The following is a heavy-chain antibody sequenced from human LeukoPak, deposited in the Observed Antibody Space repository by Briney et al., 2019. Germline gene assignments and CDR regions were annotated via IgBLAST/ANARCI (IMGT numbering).Heavy chain of an antibody. CDR3: ARVVIYNSYYDFWSGSPNGFDI. CDR2: IKQGGSEK. CDR1: GFTFSSYW. Sequence: GGSLRLSCAASGFTFSSYWMSWVRQAPGKGLEWVANIKQGGSEKYYVDSVKGRFTISRDNAKNSLYLQMNSLRAEDTAVYYCARVVIYNSYYDFWSGSPNGFDIWGQGTMVTVSS. D-gene: IGHD3-3*01. J-gene: IGHJ3*02. V-gene: IGHV3-7*01.